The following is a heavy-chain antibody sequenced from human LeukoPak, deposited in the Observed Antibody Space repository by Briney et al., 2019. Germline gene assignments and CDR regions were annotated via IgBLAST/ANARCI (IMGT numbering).Heavy chain of an antibody. CDR2: IYYSGST. CDR3: ARHYDILTGYDAFDI. V-gene: IGHV4-39*07. CDR1: GGSISSSSYY. J-gene: IGHJ3*02. D-gene: IGHD3-9*01. Sequence: SETLSLTCTVSGGSISSSSYYWGWIRQPPGKGLEWIGSIYYSGSTYYNPSLKSRVTISVDTSKNQFSLKLSSVTAADTAVYYCARHYDILTGYDAFDIWGQGTMVTVSS.